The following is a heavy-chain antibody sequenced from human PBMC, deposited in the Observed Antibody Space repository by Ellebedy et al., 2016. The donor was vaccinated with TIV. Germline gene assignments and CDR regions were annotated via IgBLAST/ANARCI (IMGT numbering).Heavy chain of an antibody. CDR2: IIPILGIA. J-gene: IGHJ4*02. Sequence: SVKVSXXASGGTFSSYAISWVRQAPGQGLEWMGRIIPILGIANYAQKFQGRVTITADKSTSTAYMELSSLRSEDTAVYYCARDGGVYCSGGSCYWPGDYWGQGTLVTVSS. CDR1: GGTFSSYA. CDR3: ARDGGVYCSGGSCYWPGDY. V-gene: IGHV1-69*04. D-gene: IGHD2-15*01.